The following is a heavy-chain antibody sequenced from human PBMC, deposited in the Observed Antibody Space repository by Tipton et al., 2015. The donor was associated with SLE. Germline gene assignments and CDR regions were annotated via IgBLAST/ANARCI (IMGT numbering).Heavy chain of an antibody. Sequence: GLVKPSETLSLTCTVSGESLSGHYWVWIRQPPGKGLEWIGDINHSGRIDYNPSLMSRVTISEATSKNQFSLTLTSVTAADTGVYYCARGVAIYWITYYDFYMAVWGKGTTVTVSS. CDR3: ARGVAIYWITYYDFYMAV. V-gene: IGHV4-34*01. CDR2: INHSGRI. CDR1: GESLSGHY. J-gene: IGHJ6*03. D-gene: IGHD2-2*03.